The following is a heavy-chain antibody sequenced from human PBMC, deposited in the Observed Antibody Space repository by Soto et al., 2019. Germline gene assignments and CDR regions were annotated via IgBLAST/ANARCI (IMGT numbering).Heavy chain of an antibody. V-gene: IGHV3-21*01. CDR2: TSSSSSYI. CDR1: GFTFSSYS. D-gene: IGHD2-2*01. J-gene: IGHJ4*02. Sequence: EVQLVESGGGLVKPGGSLRISCAASGFTFSSYSMNWVRQAPGKGLEWVSSTSSSSSYIYYADSVKGRFTISRDNAKSSLYLQMNSLRAEDTAVYYCARDAARYCSSTSCPYDYWGQGTPVTVSS. CDR3: ARDAARYCSSTSCPYDY.